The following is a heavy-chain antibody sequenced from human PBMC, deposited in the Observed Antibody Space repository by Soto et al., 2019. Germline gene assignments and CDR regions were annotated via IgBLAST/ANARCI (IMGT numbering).Heavy chain of an antibody. Sequence: QVQLVQSGAEVKKPGSSVKFSCKTSGGTFISNDISWWRRAPGQGLEWMGGIIAIFGTVNYAQKFQGRVTITADKSTRTAYMEQSSLRSEDTAVYYCARRERRIAAAGWNYYGMDVWGQGTTVTVS. V-gene: IGHV1-69*06. CDR3: ARRERRIAAAGWNYYGMDV. J-gene: IGHJ6*02. CDR1: GGTFISND. CDR2: IIAIFGTV. D-gene: IGHD6-13*01.